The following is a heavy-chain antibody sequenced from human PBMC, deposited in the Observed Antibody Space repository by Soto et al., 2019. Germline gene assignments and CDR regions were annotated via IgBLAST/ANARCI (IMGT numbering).Heavy chain of an antibody. Sequence: NPSETLSLTCIVSGESISSSSYYWGWIRQPPGKGLEWIGSIYYSGRTYYNPSLKSRVTISIDTSKNQFSLKLSSVTATDTAVYYCARQRTTVVTQAYFDHWGQGALVTVSS. D-gene: IGHD2-21*02. CDR3: ARQRTTVVTQAYFDH. CDR1: GESISSSSYY. V-gene: IGHV4-39*01. J-gene: IGHJ4*02. CDR2: IYYSGRT.